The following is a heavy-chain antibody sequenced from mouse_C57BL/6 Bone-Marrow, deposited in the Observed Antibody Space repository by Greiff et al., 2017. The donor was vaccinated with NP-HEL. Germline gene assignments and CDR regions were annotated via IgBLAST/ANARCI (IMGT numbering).Heavy chain of an antibody. V-gene: IGHV1S81*02. CDR2: INPSNGGT. CDR3: TRSIFFPWFAY. J-gene: IGHJ3*01. Sequence: VQLQQSGAELVKPGASVKLSCKASGYTFTSYYMYWVKQRPGQGLEWIGEINPSNGGTNFNEKFKSKATLTVDKSSSTAYMQLSSLTSEDSAVYYCTRSIFFPWFAYWGQGTLVTVSA. CDR1: GYTFTSYY.